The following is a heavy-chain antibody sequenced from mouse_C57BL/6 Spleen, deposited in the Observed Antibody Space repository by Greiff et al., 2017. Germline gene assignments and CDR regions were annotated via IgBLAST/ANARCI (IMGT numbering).Heavy chain of an antibody. CDR1: GYSFTSCY. CDR2: IYPGSGNT. V-gene: IGHV1-66*01. J-gene: IGHJ2*01. Sequence: VQLQQSGPELVKPGDSVKISCKASGYSFTSCYIHWVKQRPGQGLEWIGWIYPGSGNTKYNEKVKGKATLTADTSSSTAYMQLSSLTSEDSAVYYCARRDSSGYEGYFDYWGQGTTLTVSS. CDR3: ARRDSSGYEGYFDY. D-gene: IGHD3-2*02.